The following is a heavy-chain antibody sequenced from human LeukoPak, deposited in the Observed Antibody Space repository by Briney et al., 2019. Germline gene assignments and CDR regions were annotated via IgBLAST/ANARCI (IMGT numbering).Heavy chain of an antibody. CDR2: ISSSGSTI. V-gene: IGHV3-48*03. D-gene: IGHD3-10*01. Sequence: PGGSLRLSCAASGFTFSSYEMNWVRQAPGKGLEWVSYISSSGSTIYYADSVKGRFTISRDNAKNSLYLQMNSLRAEDTAVYYCARNPMVRGDLDYWGQGTLVTVSS. CDR3: ARNPMVRGDLDY. CDR1: GFTFSSYE. J-gene: IGHJ4*02.